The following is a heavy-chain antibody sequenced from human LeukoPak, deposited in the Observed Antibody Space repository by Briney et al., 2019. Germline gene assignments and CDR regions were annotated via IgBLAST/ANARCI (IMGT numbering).Heavy chain of an antibody. J-gene: IGHJ4*02. Sequence: GGSLRLSCAASGFTFSNYWMTWVRQAPGKGLEWVANIKRDGSEKIYVDSVRGRFTISRDNAKNSLYLQMNSLRAEDMALYYCAKDRLYDSSGLLDYWGQGTLVTVSS. D-gene: IGHD3-22*01. CDR2: IKRDGSEK. CDR1: GFTFSNYW. CDR3: AKDRLYDSSGLLDY. V-gene: IGHV3-7*03.